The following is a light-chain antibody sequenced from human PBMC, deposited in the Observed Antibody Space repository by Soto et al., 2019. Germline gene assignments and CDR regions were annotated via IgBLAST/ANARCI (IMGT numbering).Light chain of an antibody. CDR1: QGIGNW. CDR3: QQYHSWPPRT. Sequence: DIQMTQSPSSVSASVGDSVTITCRASQGIGNWLAWYQQRPGKAPKLLIYASSTLQSGVPSRFSGSGSGTEFTLTISSLQSEDFAVYYCQQYHSWPPRTFGQGTKVDIK. J-gene: IGKJ1*01. V-gene: IGKV1-12*01. CDR2: ASS.